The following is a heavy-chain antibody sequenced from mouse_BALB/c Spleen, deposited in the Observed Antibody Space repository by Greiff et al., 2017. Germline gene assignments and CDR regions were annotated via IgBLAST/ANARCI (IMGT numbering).Heavy chain of an antibody. D-gene: IGHD3-3*01. J-gene: IGHJ2*01. CDR3: TREGWGERNFGY. CDR1: GFTFSSYT. V-gene: IGHV5-6-4*01. CDR2: ISSGGSYT. Sequence: EVKVVESGGGLVKPGGSLKLSCAASGFTFSSYTMSWVRQTPEKRLEWVATISSGGSYTYYPDSVKGRFTISRDNAKNTLYLQMSSLKSEDTAMYYCTREGWGERNFGYWGQGATLTVSS.